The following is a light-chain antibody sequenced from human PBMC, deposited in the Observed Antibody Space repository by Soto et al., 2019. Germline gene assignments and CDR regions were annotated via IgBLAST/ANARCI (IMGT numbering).Light chain of an antibody. CDR2: LAS. J-gene: IGKJ1*01. CDR1: QGISNS. CDR3: QQLIRFPTK. Sequence: IQLNQSPSSLSASVGGRVTITCRASQGISNSLAWYQQKPGKAPKLLMYLASTLQSGVPPRFSGTGSGTNFTLTISSLQPEDFATYYCQQLIRFPTKFGQGTKVDIK. V-gene: IGKV1-9*01.